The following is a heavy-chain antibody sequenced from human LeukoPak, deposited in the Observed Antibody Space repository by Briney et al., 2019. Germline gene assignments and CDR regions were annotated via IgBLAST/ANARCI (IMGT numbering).Heavy chain of an antibody. J-gene: IGHJ3*02. D-gene: IGHD5-18*01. CDR3: ARDDSYGYMWYAFDI. V-gene: IGHV3-11*04. Sequence: PGGSLRLSCAASGFTFSDYYMSWIRQAPGKGLEGVSYISSSGSTIYYADSVKGRFTISRDNAKNSLYLQMNSLRAEDTAVYYCARDDSYGYMWYAFDIWGQGTMVTVSS. CDR1: GFTFSDYY. CDR2: ISSSGSTI.